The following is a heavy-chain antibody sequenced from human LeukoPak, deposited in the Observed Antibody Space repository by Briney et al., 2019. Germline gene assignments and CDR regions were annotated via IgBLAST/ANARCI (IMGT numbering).Heavy chain of an antibody. CDR1: GGSISSYY. CDR3: ARVDGGGDAFDI. V-gene: IGHV4-59*01. D-gene: IGHD3-10*01. Sequence: SETLSLTCTVSGGSISSYYWSWIRQPPGKGLERIGYIYYSGSTNYNPSLKSRVTISVDTSKNQFSLKLSSVTAADTAVYYCARVDGGGDAFDIWGQGTMVTVSS. CDR2: IYYSGST. J-gene: IGHJ3*02.